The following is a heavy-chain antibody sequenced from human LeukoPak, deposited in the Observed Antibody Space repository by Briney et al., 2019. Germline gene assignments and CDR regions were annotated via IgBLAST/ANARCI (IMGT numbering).Heavy chain of an antibody. CDR3: ARGFYDSSGYSSPSGY. J-gene: IGHJ4*02. D-gene: IGHD3-22*01. V-gene: IGHV1-46*01. CDR2: INPSGGST. Sequence: ASVKVSCKASGYTFTSYYMHWVRQAPGQGLEWMGIINPSGGSTSYAQKFQGRVTMTRDTSTSTVYMELSSLRPEDTAVYYCARGFYDSSGYSSPSGYWGQGTLVTVSS. CDR1: GYTFTSYY.